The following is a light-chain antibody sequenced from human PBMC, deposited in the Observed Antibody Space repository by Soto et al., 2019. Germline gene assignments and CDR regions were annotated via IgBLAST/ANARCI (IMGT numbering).Light chain of an antibody. J-gene: IGKJ4*01. CDR2: DTS. CDR1: QSLSSN. V-gene: IGKV3-15*01. Sequence: EIVLTQSPATLYVSPGERATLSCRAVQSLSSNVAWYQQRPRQAPRLLIYDTSSRASDVPARFSGRGSGTEFTLTIASLQSEDFAIYYCQQYNHWPRMLSFGGGTKVDIK. CDR3: QQYNHWPRMLS.